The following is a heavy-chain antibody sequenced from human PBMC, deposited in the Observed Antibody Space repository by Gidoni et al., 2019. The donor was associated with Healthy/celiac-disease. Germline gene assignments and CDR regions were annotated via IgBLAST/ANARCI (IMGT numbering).Heavy chain of an antibody. V-gene: IGHV3-64*01. CDR3: ARSPHNIVVVPAPFDY. CDR2: ISSNGGST. J-gene: IGHJ4*02. D-gene: IGHD2-2*01. Sequence: EVQLVDSGGGLVQPGGSLRLSCAACGFPFRSYDMHWVRQAPGKGLEYVSAISSNGGSTYYANSVKGRFTIARDNSKNTLYLQMGILRAEDMAGYYCARSPHNIVVVPAPFDYWGQGTLVTVSS. CDR1: GFPFRSYD.